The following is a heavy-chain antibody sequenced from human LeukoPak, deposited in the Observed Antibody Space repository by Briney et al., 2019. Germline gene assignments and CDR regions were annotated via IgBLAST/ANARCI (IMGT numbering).Heavy chain of an antibody. Sequence: PSETLSLTCTVSGGSISSHYWSWIRQPPGKGLEWIGYIYYSGSTNYNPSLKSRVTISVDTSKNQFSLKLSSVTAADTAVYYCAKGSSWYVSSGWPIDYWGQGTLVTVSS. D-gene: IGHD6-13*01. CDR2: IYYSGST. V-gene: IGHV4-59*11. J-gene: IGHJ4*02. CDR3: AKGSSWYVSSGWPIDY. CDR1: GGSISSHY.